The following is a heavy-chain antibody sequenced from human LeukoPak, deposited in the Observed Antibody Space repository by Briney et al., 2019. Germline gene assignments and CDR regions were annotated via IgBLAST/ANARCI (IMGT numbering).Heavy chain of an antibody. Sequence: GGSLRLSCAASGLIFGDYSMNWVRQAPGKGLEWISYISGGSSDLHYADSVKGRFTISRDNAKNSLYLQMNSLRDEDTAVYYCVRDPVRRFDYWGQGALVTVSS. CDR1: GLIFGDYS. V-gene: IGHV3-48*02. CDR3: VRDPVRRFDY. J-gene: IGHJ4*02. D-gene: IGHD3-10*01. CDR2: ISGGSSDL.